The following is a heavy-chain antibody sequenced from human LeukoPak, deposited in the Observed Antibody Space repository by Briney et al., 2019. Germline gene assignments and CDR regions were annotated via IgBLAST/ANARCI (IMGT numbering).Heavy chain of an antibody. CDR1: GGSISNYY. D-gene: IGHD1-26*01. V-gene: IGHV4-59*01. J-gene: IGHJ4*02. Sequence: SETLSLTCTVSGGSISNYYWSWIRQPPGKGLECVGYVYYSGNPDYNPSLKSRVTISIDTSKNQLSLKLSSVTAADTAVYYCARDQYSGRFDYWGQGTLVTVSS. CDR3: ARDQYSGRFDY. CDR2: VYYSGNP.